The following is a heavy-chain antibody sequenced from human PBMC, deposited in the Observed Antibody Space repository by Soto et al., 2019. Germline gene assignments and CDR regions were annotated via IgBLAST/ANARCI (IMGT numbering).Heavy chain of an antibody. D-gene: IGHD6-19*01. Sequence: FTFSSYGMHWVRQAPGKGLEWVAVISYDGSNKYYADSVKGRFTISRDNSKNTLYLQMNSLRAEDTAVYYCAKDHIAVAGPPDYWGQGTLVTVSS. CDR1: FTFSSYG. CDR3: AKDHIAVAGPPDY. CDR2: ISYDGSNK. J-gene: IGHJ4*02. V-gene: IGHV3-30*18.